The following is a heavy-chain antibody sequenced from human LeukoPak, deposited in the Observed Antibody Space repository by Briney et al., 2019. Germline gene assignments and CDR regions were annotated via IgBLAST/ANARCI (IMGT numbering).Heavy chain of an antibody. CDR3: ARAGASGYFDY. J-gene: IGHJ4*02. CDR2: IYSGGST. Sequence: GGSLRLSCAASGFTVSSDYMSWVRQAPGKGLEWVSVIYSGGSTYYADSVKGRFTISRHNSKNTLYLQMNSLRAEDTAVYYCARAGASGYFDYWGQGTLVTVSS. V-gene: IGHV3-53*04. CDR1: GFTVSSDY. D-gene: IGHD3-10*01.